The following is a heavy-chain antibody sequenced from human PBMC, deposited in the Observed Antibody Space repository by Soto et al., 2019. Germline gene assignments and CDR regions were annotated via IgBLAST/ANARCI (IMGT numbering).Heavy chain of an antibody. CDR1: GGSISSYY. Sequence: SETLSLTCTVSGGSISSYYWSWIRQPAGKGLEWIGRIYTSGSTNYNPSLKSRVTMSVDTSKNQFSLKLSSVTAADTAVYYCARDTIAAAGTESNYYYYGMDVWGQGTTVTVTS. V-gene: IGHV4-4*07. CDR3: ARDTIAAAGTESNYYYYGMDV. D-gene: IGHD6-13*01. CDR2: IYTSGST. J-gene: IGHJ6*02.